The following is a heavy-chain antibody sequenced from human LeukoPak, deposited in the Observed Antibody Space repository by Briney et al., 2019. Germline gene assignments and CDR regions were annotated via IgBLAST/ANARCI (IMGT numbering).Heavy chain of an antibody. J-gene: IGHJ4*02. D-gene: IGHD6-19*01. Sequence: GGSLRLSCTASGFTFSSYWMHWVRQAPGRGLVWVSRTNSDGSSTSYADSVKGRFTISRDNAKNSLYLQMNSLRAEDTALYYCAKDRDSSGWYADYWGQGTLVTVSS. CDR1: GFTFSSYW. CDR3: AKDRDSSGWYADY. V-gene: IGHV3-74*01. CDR2: TNSDGSST.